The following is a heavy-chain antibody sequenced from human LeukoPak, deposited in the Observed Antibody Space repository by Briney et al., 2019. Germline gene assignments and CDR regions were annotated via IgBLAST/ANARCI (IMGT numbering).Heavy chain of an antibody. CDR3: AFGEFNKRNFDY. Sequence: ASVKVSCQPSRGTFSSYVIIWVRQAPGQGLEWMGGIIPIFGTANYAQKFQGRVTITADESTSTAYMELSRLRSEDTAVYCCAFGEFNKRNFDYWGQGTLVTVSS. D-gene: IGHD3-10*01. CDR2: IIPIFGTA. V-gene: IGHV1-69*01. J-gene: IGHJ4*02. CDR1: RGTFSSYV.